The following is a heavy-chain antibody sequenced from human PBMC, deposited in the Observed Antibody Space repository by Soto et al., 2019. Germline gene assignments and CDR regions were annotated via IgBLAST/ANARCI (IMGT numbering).Heavy chain of an antibody. D-gene: IGHD2-15*01. CDR1: GYTFTSYG. CDR2: ISAYNGNT. V-gene: IGHV1-18*01. Sequence: ASVKVSCKASGYTFTSYGISWVRQAPGQGLEWMGWISAYNGNTNYAQKLQGRVTMTTDTSTSTAYMELRSLRSDDTAVYYCARDFRHRMVVAGNKKILFGFRGQGTLVTVSS. J-gene: IGHJ4*02. CDR3: ARDFRHRMVVAGNKKILFGF.